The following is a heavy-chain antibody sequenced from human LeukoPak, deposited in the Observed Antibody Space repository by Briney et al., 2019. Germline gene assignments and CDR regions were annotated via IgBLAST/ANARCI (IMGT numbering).Heavy chain of an antibody. J-gene: IGHJ6*03. CDR3: ARAVTYYYGSGSYDPNDYYYYYMDV. D-gene: IGHD3-10*01. Sequence: ASVKVSCKASGYTFTGYYMHWVRQAPGQGLEWMGWINPNSGGTNYAQKFQGRVTMTRDTSISTAYMELSRLRSDDTAVYYCARAVTYYYGSGSYDPNDYYYYYMDVWGKGTTVTVSS. V-gene: IGHV1-2*02. CDR2: INPNSGGT. CDR1: GYTFTGYY.